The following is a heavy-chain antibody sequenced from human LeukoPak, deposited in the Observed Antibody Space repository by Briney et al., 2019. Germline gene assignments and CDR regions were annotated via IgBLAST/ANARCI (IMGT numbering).Heavy chain of an antibody. D-gene: IGHD3/OR15-3a*01. V-gene: IGHV3-23*01. CDR1: GFTFSSYA. J-gene: IGHJ4*02. CDR2: ISGSGGST. Sequence: PGGSLRLSCAASGFTFSSYAMSWVRQAPGKGLEWVSAISGSGGSTNYADSVEGRFTISRDNSKNTLYLQLNSLRAEDTAIYYCAKDHVDWGSSFDCWGQGTLVTVSS. CDR3: AKDHVDWGSSFDC.